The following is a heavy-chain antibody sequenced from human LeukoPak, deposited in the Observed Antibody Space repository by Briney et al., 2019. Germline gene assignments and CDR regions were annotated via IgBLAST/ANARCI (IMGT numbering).Heavy chain of an antibody. J-gene: IGHJ5*02. CDR1: GFTFTGHN. CDR2: IFYTGNA. D-gene: IGHD2-15*01. CDR3: ARKTYCSGGRCYGENWFDP. Sequence: GSLRLSCAASGFTFTGHNMNWIRQSPGKGLEWISNIFYTGNADYNPSLKSRVTISINTSKNEISLILRSVTAADTAVYYCARKTYCSGGRCYGENWFDPWGQGILVTVSS. V-gene: IGHV4-59*08.